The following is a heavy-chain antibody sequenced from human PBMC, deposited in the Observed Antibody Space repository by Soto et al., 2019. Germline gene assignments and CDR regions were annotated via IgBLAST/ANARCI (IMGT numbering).Heavy chain of an antibody. CDR3: ARSATTSAGYFDL. D-gene: IGHD1-1*01. CDR1: GFTFSKYW. CDR2: IKQDGSEK. V-gene: IGHV3-7*01. Sequence: PGGSLRLSCAASGFTFSKYWMSWVRQAPGKGLEWVANIKQDGSEKNYKDSVKGRLTISRDNAKNSLSLQMNSLRAEDTAVYYCARSATTSAGYFDLWGRGTLVTVYS. J-gene: IGHJ2*01.